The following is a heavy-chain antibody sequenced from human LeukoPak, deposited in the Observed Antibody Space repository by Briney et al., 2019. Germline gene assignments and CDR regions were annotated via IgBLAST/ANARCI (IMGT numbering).Heavy chain of an antibody. J-gene: IGHJ4*02. CDR2: IYPGDSDT. Sequence: GESLKISCKGSGYSFTSYWIGWVRQMPGKGLEWMGIIYPGDSDTRYSPSFQGQVTIPADKSISTAYLQWSSLKASDTAMYYCARQYYYGSGSQKYFDYWGQGTLVTVSS. D-gene: IGHD3-10*01. CDR3: ARQYYYGSGSQKYFDY. V-gene: IGHV5-51*01. CDR1: GYSFTSYW.